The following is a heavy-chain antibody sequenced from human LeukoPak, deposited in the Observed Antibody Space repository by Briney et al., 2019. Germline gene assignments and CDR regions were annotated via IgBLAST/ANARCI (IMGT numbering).Heavy chain of an antibody. V-gene: IGHV3-64*01. D-gene: IGHD3-3*01. CDR2: ISSNGGST. CDR3: ARMEEYYYYYGMDV. J-gene: IGHJ6*04. CDR1: GFTFSSYA. Sequence: GGSLRLSCAASGFTFSSYAMHWVRQAPGKGLEYVSAISSNGGSTYYANSVKGRFTISRDNSKNTLYLQMGSLRAEDMAVYCCARMEEYYYYYGMDVWGEGTTVTVSS.